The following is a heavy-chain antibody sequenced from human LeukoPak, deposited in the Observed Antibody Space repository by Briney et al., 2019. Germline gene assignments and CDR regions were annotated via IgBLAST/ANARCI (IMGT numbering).Heavy chain of an antibody. CDR2: IYTSGSA. CDR1: GGSITYYY. D-gene: IGHD4-17*01. CDR3: ARDLGSGLYGDSGFDY. J-gene: IGHJ4*02. V-gene: IGHV4-4*07. Sequence: SETLSLTCTVSGGSITYYYWNWIRQPAGKGLEWLGRIYTSGSANYNPSLKSRLTMSVDMSKNQFSLELSSVTAADTAMYYCARDLGSGLYGDSGFDYWGQGTLVTVSS.